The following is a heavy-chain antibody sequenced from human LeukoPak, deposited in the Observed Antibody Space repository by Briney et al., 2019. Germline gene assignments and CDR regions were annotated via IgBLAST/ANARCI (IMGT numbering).Heavy chain of an antibody. D-gene: IGHD3-10*01. CDR3: AMDSGSAHLFDY. CDR1: GFTLSGYY. CDR2: ISSSSSYT. Sequence: PGGSLRLSCAASGFTLSGYYMSWIGQARGKGLEWVSYISSSSSYTNYADSVKGRFTISRDNAKNSLYLQMNSLRAEDTAVYYCAMDSGSAHLFDYWGQGTLVTVSS. V-gene: IGHV3-11*06. J-gene: IGHJ4*02.